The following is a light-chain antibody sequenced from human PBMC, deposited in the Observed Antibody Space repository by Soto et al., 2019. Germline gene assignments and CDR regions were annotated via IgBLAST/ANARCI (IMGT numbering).Light chain of an antibody. CDR2: GAS. J-gene: IGKJ2*01. V-gene: IGKV3-15*01. CDR1: QGVGSS. Sequence: EIVMTQSPATLSASPGQRVTLSCRANQGVGSSLAGYQQKPGQAPRLLIYGASTRATGLPARFSGSGSGTAFTLTISSLQSEDFANYYCQQYYNWPPFTFGQGTKLEIK. CDR3: QQYYNWPPFT.